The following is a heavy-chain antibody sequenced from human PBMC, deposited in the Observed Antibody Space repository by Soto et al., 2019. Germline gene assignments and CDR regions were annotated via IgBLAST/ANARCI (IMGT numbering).Heavy chain of an antibody. J-gene: IGHJ4*02. CDR3: ARRAHATNYDILTGYRYYFDY. V-gene: IGHV4-59*01. Sequence: SETLSLTCTVSGGSISSYYWSWIRQPPGKGLEWIGYIYYSGSTNYNPSLKSRVTISVDTSKNQFSLKLSSVTAADTAVYYCARRAHATNYDILTGYRYYFDYWGQGTLVTVSS. CDR1: GGSISSYY. CDR2: IYYSGST. D-gene: IGHD3-9*01.